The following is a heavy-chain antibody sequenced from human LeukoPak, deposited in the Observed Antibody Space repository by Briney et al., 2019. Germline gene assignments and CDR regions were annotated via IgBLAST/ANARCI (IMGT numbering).Heavy chain of an antibody. CDR3: ARTYYYDSSGYLYYFDY. V-gene: IGHV1-69*05. J-gene: IGHJ4*02. CDR1: GGTFSSYA. CDR2: IIPIFGTA. Sequence: ASVKVSCKASGGTFSSYAISWVRQAPGQGLEWMGGIIPIFGTANYAQKFQGRVTITTDESTSTAYVELSSLRSEDTAVYYCARTYYYDSSGYLYYFDYWGQGTLVTVSS. D-gene: IGHD3-22*01.